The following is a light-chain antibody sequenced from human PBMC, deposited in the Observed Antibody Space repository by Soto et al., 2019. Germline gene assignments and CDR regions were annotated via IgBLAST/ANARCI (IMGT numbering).Light chain of an antibody. V-gene: IGKV1-5*03. CDR2: KAS. J-gene: IGKJ1*01. CDR3: QHYNSYSEA. Sequence: DIQMTQSPSTLSASVGDRVTITCRASQSISIWLAWYQQKPGRAPKLLIYKASSLESGVPSRFSGSGSGTEFTLTISSLQPDDFATYYCQHYNSYSEAFGQGTKGDIK. CDR1: QSISIW.